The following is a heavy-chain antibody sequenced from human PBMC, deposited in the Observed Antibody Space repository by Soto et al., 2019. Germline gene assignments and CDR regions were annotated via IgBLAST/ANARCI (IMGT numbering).Heavy chain of an antibody. CDR2: MNPNSGNT. D-gene: IGHD5-12*01. J-gene: IGHJ5*02. CDR3: ARGSGRLRERNWFDP. Sequence: GXSXKVSFKASGYTXTSYDIHLVRQATGQGLEWMGWMNPNSGNTGYAKKFQVRFTMTSNTSISTAYMELISLRSEHTAVYYCARGSGRLRERNWFDPWGQGTLGTVSS. CDR1: GYTXTSYD. V-gene: IGHV1-8*01.